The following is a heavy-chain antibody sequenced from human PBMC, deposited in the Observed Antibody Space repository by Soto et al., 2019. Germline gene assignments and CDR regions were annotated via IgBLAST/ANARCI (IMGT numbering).Heavy chain of an antibody. CDR3: AIDMVRGVINSLFGWYFDL. Sequence: QVQLVQSGAEVKKPGSSVKVSCKASGGTFSSYTISWVRQAPGQGLEWMGRIIPILGIANYAQKFQGRVSITSDKSTSRAYMELSSLGSEAMAVYYCAIDMVRGVINSLFGWYFDLWGRGTLVTVSS. V-gene: IGHV1-69*08. CDR2: IIPILGIA. D-gene: IGHD3-10*01. J-gene: IGHJ2*01. CDR1: GGTFSSYT.